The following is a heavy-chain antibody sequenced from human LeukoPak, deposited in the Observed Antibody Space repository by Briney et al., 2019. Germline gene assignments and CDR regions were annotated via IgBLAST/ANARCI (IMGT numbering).Heavy chain of an antibody. CDR3: ARDPEEYDFWSGYSRGPTFDP. V-gene: IGHV3-74*01. D-gene: IGHD3-3*01. CDR1: GFTFSSYW. CDR2: INSDGSIT. Sequence: LRLSCAASGFTFSSYWMHWVRQAPGKGLVWVSRINSDGSITRYADSVKGRFTISRDNAKNTLFLQMNSLRAGDTAVYYCARDPEEYDFWSGYSRGPTFDPWGQGTLVTISS. J-gene: IGHJ5*02.